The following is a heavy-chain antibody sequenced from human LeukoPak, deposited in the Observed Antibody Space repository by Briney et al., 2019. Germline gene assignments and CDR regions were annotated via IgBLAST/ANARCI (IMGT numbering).Heavy chain of an antibody. CDR3: ARDSNSGYDTVDY. D-gene: IGHD5-12*01. CDR2: IWYDGSNK. CDR1: GFTFSSYG. Sequence: PGGSLRLSCAASGFTFSSYGMHWVRQAPGKGLEWVAVIWYDGSNKYYADSVKGRFTISRDNSKNTLYLQMNSLRVEDTAVYYCARDSNSGYDTVDYWGQGTLVTVSS. J-gene: IGHJ4*02. V-gene: IGHV3-33*01.